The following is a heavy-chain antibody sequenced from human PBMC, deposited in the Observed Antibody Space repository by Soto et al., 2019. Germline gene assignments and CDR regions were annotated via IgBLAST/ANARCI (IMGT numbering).Heavy chain of an antibody. CDR2: ISWNSER. J-gene: IGHJ5*02. CDR1: GFTFEDYA. D-gene: IGHD2-21*01. V-gene: IGHV3-9*01. CDR3: ASARHIGP. Sequence: MSLACAASGFTFEDYAMHWVRQAPGKGLEWVSGISWNSERNYVDSVKGRFTISRDNAENSLYLQMNSLRAEDTAVYYCASARHIGPWGQGTLVTGSS.